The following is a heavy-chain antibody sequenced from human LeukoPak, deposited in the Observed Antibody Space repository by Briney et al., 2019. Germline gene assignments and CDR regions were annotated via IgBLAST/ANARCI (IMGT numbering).Heavy chain of an antibody. V-gene: IGHV3-30*02. CDR3: ARALGSLTSGSGWYPYYYYMDV. CDR2: IRYDGSNK. CDR1: GFTFSSYG. Sequence: QAGGSLRLSCAASGFTFSSYGMHWVRQAPGKGLEWVAFIRYDGSNKYYADSVKGRFTISRDNSKNTLYLQMNSLRAEDTAVYYCARALGSLTSGSGWYPYYYYMDVWGKGTTVTVSS. D-gene: IGHD6-19*01. J-gene: IGHJ6*03.